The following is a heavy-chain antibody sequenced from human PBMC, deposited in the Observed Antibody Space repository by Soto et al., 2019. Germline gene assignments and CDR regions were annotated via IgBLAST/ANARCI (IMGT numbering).Heavy chain of an antibody. D-gene: IGHD2-15*01. CDR2: ISAYNGNT. V-gene: IGHV1-18*01. CDR1: GYTFTSYG. J-gene: IGHJ4*02. Sequence: QVQLVQSGAEVKKPGASVKVSCKASGYTFTSYGISWVRQAPGLGLEWMGWISAYNGNTNYAQKLQGRVTMTTDTSTSTAYMELRSLRSDDTAVYYCARDRAVYYCSGGSCYSGYFDYWGQGTLVTVSS. CDR3: ARDRAVYYCSGGSCYSGYFDY.